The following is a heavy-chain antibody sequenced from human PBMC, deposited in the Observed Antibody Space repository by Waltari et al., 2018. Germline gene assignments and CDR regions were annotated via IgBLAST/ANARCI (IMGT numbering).Heavy chain of an antibody. Sequence: QAQLAQSGAEVKKPGASVKVSCKASAYTFSTYGITWVRQVPGQGLGWMGWISDHNGNTNPPQKFQDRVTLTTDTSTHTAYLEMRSLTADDTAVYYCATSVGGNMEFDNWGQGTLVTVSS. CDR3: ATSVGGNMEFDN. D-gene: IGHD6-19*01. J-gene: IGHJ1*01. V-gene: IGHV1-18*01. CDR1: AYTFSTYG. CDR2: ISDHNGNT.